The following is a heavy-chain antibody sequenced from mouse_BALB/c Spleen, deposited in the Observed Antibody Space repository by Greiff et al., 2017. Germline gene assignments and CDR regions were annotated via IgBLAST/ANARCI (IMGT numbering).Heavy chain of an antibody. CDR2: ISNGGGST. J-gene: IGHJ3*01. CDR3: ARHSPYYYGSSYAWFAY. Sequence: EVQRVESGGGLVQPGGSLKLSCAASGFTFSSYTMSWVRQTPEKRLEWVAYISNGGGSTYYPDTVKGRFTISRDNAKNTLYLQMSSLKSEDTAMYYCARHSPYYYGSSYAWFAYWGQGTLVTVSA. D-gene: IGHD1-1*01. CDR1: GFTFSSYT. V-gene: IGHV5-12-2*01.